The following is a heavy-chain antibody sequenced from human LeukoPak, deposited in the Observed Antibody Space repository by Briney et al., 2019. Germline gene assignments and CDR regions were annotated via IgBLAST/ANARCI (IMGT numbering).Heavy chain of an antibody. V-gene: IGHV4-34*01. D-gene: IGHD3-22*01. J-gene: IGHJ4*02. CDR3: ARARLDYYDSSGSHL. CDR2: INHSGST. CDR1: GGSFSGYY. Sequence: SETLSLTCAVYGGSFSGYYWIWIRQPPGKGLEWIGEINHSGSTNYNPSLKSRVTISVDTSKNQFSLKLSSVTAADTAVYYCARARLDYYDSSGSHLWGQGTLVTVSS.